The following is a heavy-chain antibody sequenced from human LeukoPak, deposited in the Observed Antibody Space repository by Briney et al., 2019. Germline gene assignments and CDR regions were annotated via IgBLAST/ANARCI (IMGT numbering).Heavy chain of an antibody. CDR1: GGSFSGYY. CDR3: ARVDYSTNLTPLFDY. D-gene: IGHD4-11*01. V-gene: IGHV4-34*01. J-gene: IGHJ4*02. CDR2: INHSGST. Sequence: SETLSLTCAVYGGSFSGYYWSWIRQPPGKGLEWIGEINHSGSTYYNPSLKSRVTISVDTSKNQFSLKLISVTAADTAVYYCARVDYSTNLTPLFDYWGQGTLVTVSS.